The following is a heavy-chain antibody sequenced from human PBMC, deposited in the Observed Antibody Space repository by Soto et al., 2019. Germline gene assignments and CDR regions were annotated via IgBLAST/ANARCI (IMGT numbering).Heavy chain of an antibody. CDR3: ARDSGVYGSGSPWFDP. CDR1: GGTFSSYA. J-gene: IGHJ5*02. CDR2: IIPIFGTA. Sequence: ASVKVSCKASGGTFSSYAMSWVRQAPGQGLEWMGGIIPIFGTANYAQKFQGRVTITADESTSTAYMELSSLRSEDTAVYYCARDSGVYGSGSPWFDPWGKGTLVTVSS. V-gene: IGHV1-69*13. D-gene: IGHD3-10*01.